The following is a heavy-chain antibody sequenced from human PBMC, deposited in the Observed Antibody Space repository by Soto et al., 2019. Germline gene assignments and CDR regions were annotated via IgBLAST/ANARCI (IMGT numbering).Heavy chain of an antibody. Sequence: QVQLVQSGAEVKKPGASVKVSCKASGYTFTSYAMHWVRQAPGQRLEWMGWINAGNGNTKYSQKFQGRVTITRDTSASTAYMELSSLRSEDTAVYYCARDLPKLWFGDSGSYYYYGMDVWGQGTTVTVSS. J-gene: IGHJ6*02. CDR1: GYTFTSYA. D-gene: IGHD3-10*01. CDR2: INAGNGNT. V-gene: IGHV1-3*01. CDR3: ARDLPKLWFGDSGSYYYYGMDV.